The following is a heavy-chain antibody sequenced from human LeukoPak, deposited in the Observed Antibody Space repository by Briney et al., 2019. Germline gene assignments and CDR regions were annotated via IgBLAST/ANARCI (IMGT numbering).Heavy chain of an antibody. D-gene: IGHD6-19*01. CDR3: ATYSSGWGDYYYYGMDV. CDR1: GGSFRGYY. V-gene: IGHV4-34*01. J-gene: IGHJ6*02. Sequence: PSETLSLTCAVYGGSFRGYYWSSIRQPPGKGLEWIGQINHSGSTNYNPSLKSRVTISVDTSKNQFSLKLSSVTAADTAVYYCATYSSGWGDYYYYGMDVWGQGTTVTVSS. CDR2: INHSGST.